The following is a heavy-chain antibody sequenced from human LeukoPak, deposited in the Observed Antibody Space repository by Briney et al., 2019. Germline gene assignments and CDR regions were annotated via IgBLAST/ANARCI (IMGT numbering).Heavy chain of an antibody. J-gene: IGHJ6*03. V-gene: IGHV4-59*01. CDR2: IHYSGST. D-gene: IGHD5-12*01. Sequence: SETLSLTCTVSGGSISSYYWSWIRPPPGKGLEWIGYIHYSGSTHYKPSLKSRVTISVDTSKNQFSLKLRSVTAADTAVYYCAKRGASYYYYYYMDVWGKGTTVTVSS. CDR3: AKRGASYYYYYYMDV. CDR1: GGSISSYY.